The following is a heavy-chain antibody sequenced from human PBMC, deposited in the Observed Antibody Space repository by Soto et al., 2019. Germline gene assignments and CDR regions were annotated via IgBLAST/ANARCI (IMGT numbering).Heavy chain of an antibody. J-gene: IGHJ4*02. CDR3: ARDLDGSGSYYTDY. CDR1: GYVFIGYG. V-gene: IGHV1-18*01. Sequence: ASVKVSCKASGYVFIGYGISWVRQAPGQGLEWMGWISRHNGNTNYAQKFQGRVTMTTDASTSTAYMELRSLRSDDTAVYYCARDLDGSGSYYTDYWGQGTLVTVSS. D-gene: IGHD3-10*01. CDR2: ISRHNGNT.